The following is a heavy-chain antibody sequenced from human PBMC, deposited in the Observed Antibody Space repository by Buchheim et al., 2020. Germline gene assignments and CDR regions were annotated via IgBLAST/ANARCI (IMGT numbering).Heavy chain of an antibody. J-gene: IGHJ4*02. CDR3: TTDGGTYSYC. Sequence: EVQPVESGGGLVKPGGSLRLSCSASGFIFSDAWMSWVRQSPGKGLEWVGRIKSITDGGTTDYATPVKGRFTISRDDSKATVHLQMNNLKTEGAAVYYCTTDGGTYSYCWGQGTL. V-gene: IGHV3-15*01. CDR2: IKSITDGGTT. CDR1: GFIFSDAW. D-gene: IGHD2-21*01.